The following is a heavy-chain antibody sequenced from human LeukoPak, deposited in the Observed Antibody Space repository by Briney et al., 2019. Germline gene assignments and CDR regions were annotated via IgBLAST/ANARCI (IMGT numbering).Heavy chain of an antibody. CDR1: GGSISSYY. Sequence: SETLSLTCTVSGGSISSYYWSWIRQPPGKGLEWIGYIYYSGSTNYNPSLKSRVTISVDTSKNQFSLKLSSVTAADTAVYYCARGDDSNPNWFDPWGQGTLVTVSS. J-gene: IGHJ5*02. D-gene: IGHD4-11*01. CDR3: ARGDDSNPNWFDP. CDR2: IYYSGST. V-gene: IGHV4-59*01.